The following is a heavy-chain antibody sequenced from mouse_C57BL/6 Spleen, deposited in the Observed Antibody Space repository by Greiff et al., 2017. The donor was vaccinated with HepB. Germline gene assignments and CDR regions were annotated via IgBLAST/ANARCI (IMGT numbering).Heavy chain of an antibody. J-gene: IGHJ1*03. CDR1: GFTFSDAW. Sequence: EVKVEESGGGLVQPGGSMKLSCAASGFTFSDAWMDWVRQSPEKGLEWVAEIRNKANNHATYYAESVKGRFTISRDDSKSSVYLQMNSLRAEDTGIYYCTRGEGLFPLWYFDVWGTGTTVTVSS. CDR3: TRGEGLFPLWYFDV. CDR2: IRNKANNHAT. V-gene: IGHV6-6*01. D-gene: IGHD3-3*01.